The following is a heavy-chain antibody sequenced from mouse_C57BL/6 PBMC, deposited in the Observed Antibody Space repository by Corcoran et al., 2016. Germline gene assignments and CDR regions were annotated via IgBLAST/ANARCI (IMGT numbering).Heavy chain of an antibody. J-gene: IGHJ3*01. V-gene: IGHV9-3*01. CDR1: GYTFTTYG. D-gene: IGHD1-1*01. CDR2: INTYSGVP. Sequence: QIQLVQSGPELKKPGETVKISCKASGYTFTTYGMSWVKQAPGKGLKWMGWINTYSGVPTYADDFKGRFAFALETSASTAYLQINNLKNEDTATYFCARIPNYGRRRAWFAYWGQGTLVTVSA. CDR3: ARIPNYGRRRAWFAY.